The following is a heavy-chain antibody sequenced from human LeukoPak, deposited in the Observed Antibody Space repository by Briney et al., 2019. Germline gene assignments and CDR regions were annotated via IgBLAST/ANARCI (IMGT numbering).Heavy chain of an antibody. CDR3: ARDPTGDNGFY. Sequence: SETLSLTCAVSGGSFSSSNWWCCVRHPPGKGLECMGEVYNSGSTNYNPSITSQVTISVDKSKNQFSLNLSSVTAADTTVYYCARDPTGDNGFYWGQGTLVTVSS. J-gene: IGHJ4*02. CDR1: GGSFSSSNW. CDR2: VYNSGST. D-gene: IGHD4-17*01. V-gene: IGHV4-4*02.